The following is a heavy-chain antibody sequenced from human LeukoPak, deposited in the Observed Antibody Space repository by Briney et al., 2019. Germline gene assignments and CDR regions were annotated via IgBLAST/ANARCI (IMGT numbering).Heavy chain of an antibody. D-gene: IGHD2-2*01. CDR1: GFTFSNAW. J-gene: IGHJ1*01. CDR2: IRYDGSNK. CDR3: AKDRGVVVPAAQYFQH. Sequence: PGGSLRLSCAASGFTFSNAWMSWVRQAPGKGLEWVAFIRYDGSNKYYADSVKGRFTISRDNSKNTLYLQMNSLRAEDTAVYYCAKDRGVVVPAAQYFQHWGQGTLVTVSS. V-gene: IGHV3-30*02.